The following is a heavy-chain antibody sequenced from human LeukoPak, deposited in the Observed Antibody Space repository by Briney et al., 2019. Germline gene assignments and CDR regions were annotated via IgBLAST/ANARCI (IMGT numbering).Heavy chain of an antibody. CDR3: ARRMTVSSSWYTDYFDY. V-gene: IGHV1-46*01. D-gene: IGHD6-13*01. J-gene: IGHJ4*02. CDR1: GYTFTSYY. Sequence: ASVKVSCKASGYTFTSYYMHWVRQAPGQGLEWMGIINPSGGSTSYAQKFQGRVTMTRDTSTSTVYMELSSLRSEDTAVYYCARRMTVSSSWYTDYFDYWGQGTLVTVSS. CDR2: INPSGGST.